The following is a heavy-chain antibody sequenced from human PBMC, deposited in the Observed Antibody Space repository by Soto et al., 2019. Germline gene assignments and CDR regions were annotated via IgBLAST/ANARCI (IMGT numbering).Heavy chain of an antibody. V-gene: IGHV3-23*01. CDR3: AKDVLRYFDWFPFDY. J-gene: IGHJ4*02. CDR1: GFTFSSYA. Sequence: VGSLRLSCAASGFTFSSYAMSWVRQAPGKGLEWVSAISGSGGSTYYADSVKGRFTISRDNSKNTLYLQMNSLRAEDTAVYYCAKDVLRYFDWFPFDYWGQGTLVTVSS. D-gene: IGHD3-9*01. CDR2: ISGSGGST.